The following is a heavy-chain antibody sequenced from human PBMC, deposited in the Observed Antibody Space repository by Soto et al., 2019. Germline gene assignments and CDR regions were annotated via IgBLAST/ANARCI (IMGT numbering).Heavy chain of an antibody. CDR1: GGSISSSSYY. V-gene: IGHV4-39*01. J-gene: IGHJ5*02. Sequence: SETLSLTCTVSGGSISSSSYYWGWIRQPPGKGLEWIGSIYYSGTAYYNPSLKSRVTMSVDTSKNQFSLKLTSVTAADTAVYYCATTSGWYLGWFDPWGQGTLVTVSS. CDR3: ATTSGWYLGWFDP. CDR2: IYYSGTA. D-gene: IGHD6-19*01.